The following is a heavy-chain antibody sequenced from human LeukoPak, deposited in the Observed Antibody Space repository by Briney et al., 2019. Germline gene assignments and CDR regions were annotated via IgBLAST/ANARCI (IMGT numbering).Heavy chain of an antibody. J-gene: IGHJ4*02. D-gene: IGHD1-26*01. CDR2: INPSGGST. CDR3: ARDGVDFKWTY. V-gene: IGHV1-46*01. CDR1: GYTFTSYY. Sequence: ASVKVSCKASGYTFTSYYRHWVRQAPGQGLEWMGIINPSGGSTSYAQKFQGRVTMTRDTSTSTVYMELSSLRSEDTAVYYCARDGVDFKWTYWGQGTLVTVSS.